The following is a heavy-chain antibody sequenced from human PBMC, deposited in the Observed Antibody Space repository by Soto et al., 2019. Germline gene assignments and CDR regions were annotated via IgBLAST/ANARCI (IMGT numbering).Heavy chain of an antibody. CDR2: INAGNGNT. J-gene: IGHJ5*02. Sequence: ASVKVSCKASGYTFTSYAMHWVRQAPGQRLEWMGWINAGNGNTKYSQKFQGRVTITRDTSASTAYMELSSLRSEDTAVYYCARGRVVGATYNWFDPWSQGTLVTVSS. V-gene: IGHV1-3*01. D-gene: IGHD1-26*01. CDR3: ARGRVVGATYNWFDP. CDR1: GYTFTSYA.